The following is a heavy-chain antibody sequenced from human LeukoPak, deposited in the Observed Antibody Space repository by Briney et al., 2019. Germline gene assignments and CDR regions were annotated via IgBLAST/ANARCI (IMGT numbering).Heavy chain of an antibody. CDR1: GYTFTGYF. CDR3: ARGLTYYDFWSGPGPYYYMDV. CDR2: INPNSGGT. Sequence: ASVKVSCKASGYTFTGYFMHWVRQAPGQGLEWMGWINPNSGGTNYAQKFQGWVTMTRDTSISTAYMELSRLRSDDTAVYYCARGLTYYDFWSGPGPYYYMDVWGKGTTVTVSS. D-gene: IGHD3-3*01. V-gene: IGHV1-2*04. J-gene: IGHJ6*03.